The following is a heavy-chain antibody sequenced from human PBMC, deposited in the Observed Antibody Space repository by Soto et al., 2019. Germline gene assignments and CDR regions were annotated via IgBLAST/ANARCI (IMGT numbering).Heavy chain of an antibody. Sequence: GGSLRFSCAASGFTFSNYAISWVRQAPGKGLEWVSSISGSGGSTYYADSVKGRFTISRDNSKNTLYLQMNSLRAEDTAVYYCATYSGNYERYGVYYGMDVWGQGTTVTVS. D-gene: IGHD1-26*01. V-gene: IGHV3-23*01. CDR3: ATYSGNYERYGVYYGMDV. CDR1: GFTFSNYA. J-gene: IGHJ6*02. CDR2: ISGSGGST.